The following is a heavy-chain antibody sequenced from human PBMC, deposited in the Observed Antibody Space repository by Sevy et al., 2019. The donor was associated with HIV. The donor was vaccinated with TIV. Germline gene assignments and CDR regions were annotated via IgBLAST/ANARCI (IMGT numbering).Heavy chain of an antibody. V-gene: IGHV3-20*04. CDR2: INWNGGST. CDR1: GFTFDDYG. Sequence: GGSLRLSCAASGFTFDDYGMSWVRQAPGKGLEWVSGINWNGGSTGYADSVKGRFTISRDNAKNSLYLQTNSLRAEDTALYYCARAAGTGYQNLFDYWGQGTLVTVSS. CDR3: ARAAGTGYQNLFDY. D-gene: IGHD3-9*01. J-gene: IGHJ4*02.